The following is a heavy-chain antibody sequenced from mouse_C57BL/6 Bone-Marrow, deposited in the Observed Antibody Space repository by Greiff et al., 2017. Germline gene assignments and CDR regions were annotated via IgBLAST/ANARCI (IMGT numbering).Heavy chain of an antibody. CDR2: IYPGIGRT. CDR1: GYTFTSYW. D-gene: IGHD2-5*01. CDR3: ARPYYSNYWYFDF. Sequence: QVQLQQPGAELVKPGASVKMSCKASGYTFTSYWITWVKQRPGQGLEWIGEIYPGIGRTNYNEKFKSKATLTVDTSSSAAYMPLSSLTSEDSAVYYCARPYYSNYWYFDFWGTGTTVTVSS. J-gene: IGHJ1*03. V-gene: IGHV1-55*01.